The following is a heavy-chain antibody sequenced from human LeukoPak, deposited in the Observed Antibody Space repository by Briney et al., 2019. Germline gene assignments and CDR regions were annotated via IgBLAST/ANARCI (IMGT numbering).Heavy chain of an antibody. Sequence: PSETLSLTCAVSGGSISSSNWWSWIRQPPGKGLEWIGEINHSGSTNYNPSLKSRVTISVDTSKNQFSLKLSSVTAADTAVYYCARRPIKGIVVVPAAMENFDYWGQGTLVTVSS. D-gene: IGHD2-2*01. CDR1: GGSISSSNW. J-gene: IGHJ4*02. CDR3: ARRPIKGIVVVPAAMENFDY. V-gene: IGHV4-4*02. CDR2: INHSGST.